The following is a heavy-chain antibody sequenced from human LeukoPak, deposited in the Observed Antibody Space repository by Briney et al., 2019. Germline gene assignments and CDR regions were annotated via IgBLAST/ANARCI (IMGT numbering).Heavy chain of an antibody. CDR3: ARHAVNYGDMDV. D-gene: IGHD4-17*01. J-gene: IGHJ6*03. CDR1: GYSFTNYW. V-gene: IGHV5-51*01. Sequence: GESLKISCKGSGYSFTNYWIGWMRQMPGKGLEWMGIIYPGDSDTTYSPSFQGQVTISADKTISTAYLQWSSLKASDTAMYYCARHAVNYGDMDVWGKGTTVTVSS. CDR2: IYPGDSDT.